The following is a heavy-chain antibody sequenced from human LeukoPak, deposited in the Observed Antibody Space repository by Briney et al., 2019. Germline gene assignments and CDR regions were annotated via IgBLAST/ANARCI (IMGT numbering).Heavy chain of an antibody. CDR1: GFTFSSYG. V-gene: IGHV3-23*01. CDR3: ARVLAPGIQLWS. Sequence: GGSLRLSCAASGFTFSSYGMSWVRQAPGEGLEWVSSISGSGDSTYYADSVKGRFTISRDNAKNSLYLQMNSLRAEDTAVYYCARVLAPGIQLWSWGQGTLVTVSS. D-gene: IGHD5-18*01. CDR2: ISGSGDST. J-gene: IGHJ4*02.